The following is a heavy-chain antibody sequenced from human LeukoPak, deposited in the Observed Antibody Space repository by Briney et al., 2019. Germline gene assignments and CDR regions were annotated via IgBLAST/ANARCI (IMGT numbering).Heavy chain of an antibody. CDR2: IYYSGST. CDR1: GGSISSSSYY. CDR3: ARHGYSFPLGDY. Sequence: SETLSLTCTVSGGSISSSSYYWGWIRQPPGKGLEWIGSIYYSGSTYYNPSLKSRVTISVDTSKNQFSLKLSSVTAADTAVYYCARHGYSFPLGDYWGQGTLVTVSS. J-gene: IGHJ4*02. V-gene: IGHV4-39*01. D-gene: IGHD5-18*01.